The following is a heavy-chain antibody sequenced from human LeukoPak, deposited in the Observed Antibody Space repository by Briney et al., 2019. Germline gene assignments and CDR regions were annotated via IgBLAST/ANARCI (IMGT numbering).Heavy chain of an antibody. D-gene: IGHD2-21*02. CDR3: ARRVTSNCFDP. V-gene: IGHV4-59*08. CDR2: MYYSGST. Sequence: PSETLSLTCTVSGDSITSYYWSWIRQPPGKGLEWIGYMYYSGSTNYNPSLKSRVTMSVDTSKNQFSLKLNSVTAADTAVYYCARRVTSNCFDPWGQGTLVTVSS. J-gene: IGHJ5*02. CDR1: GDSITSYY.